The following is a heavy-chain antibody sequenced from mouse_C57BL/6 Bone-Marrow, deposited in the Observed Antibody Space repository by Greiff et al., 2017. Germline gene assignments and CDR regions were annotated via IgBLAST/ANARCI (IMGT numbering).Heavy chain of an antibody. CDR2: ISNGGGST. V-gene: IGHV5-12*01. CDR1: GFTFSDYY. Sequence: EVMLVESGGGLVQPGGSLKLSCAASGFTFSDYYMYWVRQTPEKRLEWVAYISNGGGSTYYPDTVKGRFTISRDNAKNTLYLQMSRLKSEDTAMYYCARGGYIYWGQGTSVTVAS. D-gene: IGHD3-2*02. J-gene: IGHJ4*01. CDR3: ARGGYIY.